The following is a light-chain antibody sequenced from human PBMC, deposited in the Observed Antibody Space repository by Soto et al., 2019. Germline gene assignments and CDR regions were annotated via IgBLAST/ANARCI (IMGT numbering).Light chain of an antibody. J-gene: IGKJ5*01. V-gene: IGKV1-9*01. CDR3: QGLNDYPLT. Sequence: DIQLTQSPSFLSASVGDRVTITCRASQDISSYLAWYQQKPGEAPKFLIYAASTLPGGVPSRFSGSGSGTEFTLTISSLQPEDFATYYCQGLNDYPLTFGQGTRLEIK. CDR1: QDISSY. CDR2: AAS.